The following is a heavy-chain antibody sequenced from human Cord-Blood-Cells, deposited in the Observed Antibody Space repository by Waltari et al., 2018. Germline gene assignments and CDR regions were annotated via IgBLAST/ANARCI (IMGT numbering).Heavy chain of an antibody. J-gene: IGHJ6*03. V-gene: IGHV4-39*01. CDR3: ARAPASFWSGYYYYYMDV. D-gene: IGHD3-3*01. CDR2: IYYSGHT. CDR1: GGSISSSSYY. Sequence: QLQLQESGPGLVKPSETLSLTCTVSGGSISSSSYYWGWIRQPPGKGVEWIWSIYYSGHTSCDPSHNRRITISLDTSKQQFSLKLSSVTAGDTAVYYCARAPASFWSGYYYYYMDVWGKGTTVTVSS.